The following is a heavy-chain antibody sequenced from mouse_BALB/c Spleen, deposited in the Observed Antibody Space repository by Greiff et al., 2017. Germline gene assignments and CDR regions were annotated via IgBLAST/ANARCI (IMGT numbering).Heavy chain of an antibody. V-gene: IGHV5-17*02. Sequence: EVKLVESGGGLVQPGGSRKLSCAASGFTFSSFGMHWVRQAPEKGLEWVAYISSGSSTIYYADTVKGRFTISRDNPKNTLFLQMTSLRSEDTAMYYCARGGGYSWFAYWGQGILVTVSA. CDR1: GFTFSSFG. CDR3: ARGGGYSWFAY. D-gene: IGHD2-3*01. CDR2: ISSGSSTI. J-gene: IGHJ3*01.